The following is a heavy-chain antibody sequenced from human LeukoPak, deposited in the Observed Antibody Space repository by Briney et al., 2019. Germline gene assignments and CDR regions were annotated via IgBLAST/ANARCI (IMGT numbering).Heavy chain of an antibody. CDR1: GGSISSYY. Sequence: SETLSLTCTVSGGSISSYYWSWIRQPPGKGLEWIGYIYYSGSTNYNPSLKSRVTISVDTSKNQFSLKLSSVTAADTAVYYCARSSGTGTFSYWGQGTLVTVSS. J-gene: IGHJ4*02. CDR2: IYYSGST. V-gene: IGHV4-59*01. D-gene: IGHD6-25*01. CDR3: ARSSGTGTFSY.